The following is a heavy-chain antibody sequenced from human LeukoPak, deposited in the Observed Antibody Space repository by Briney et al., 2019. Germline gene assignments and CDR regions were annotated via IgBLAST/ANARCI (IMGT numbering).Heavy chain of an antibody. V-gene: IGHV4-59*01. J-gene: IGHJ3*02. Sequence: SETLSLTCTVSGGSISSYYWSWIRQPPGQGLEWIGYIDYSGSTNYNPSLKSRVTISVDTSKNQFSLKLSSVTAADTAVYSCARGDAFDIWGQGTMVSVSS. CDR1: GGSISSYY. CDR3: ARGDAFDI. CDR2: IDYSGST.